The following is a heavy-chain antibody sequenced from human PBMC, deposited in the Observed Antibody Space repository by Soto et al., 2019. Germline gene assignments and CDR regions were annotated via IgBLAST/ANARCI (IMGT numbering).Heavy chain of an antibody. CDR2: MYYSGTT. V-gene: IGHV4-39*07. J-gene: IGHJ4*02. CDR3: ARDWYRDGYTGGYFDY. CDR1: CGALSSGGCY. Sequence: SGDPSLPAAVSCGALSSGGCYWGWDRQPPRKGLEWIGSMYYSGTTYYNPSLKSRVAISVDTSKNQFSLKLRSVTAADTAVYYCARDWYRDGYTGGYFDYWGQGTLVTVSS. D-gene: IGHD1-26*01.